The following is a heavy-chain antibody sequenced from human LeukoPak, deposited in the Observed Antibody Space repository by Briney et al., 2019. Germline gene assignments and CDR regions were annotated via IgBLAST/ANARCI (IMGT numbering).Heavy chain of an antibody. J-gene: IGHJ6*02. CDR3: ARERDYYGMDV. CDR2: IYYSGST. V-gene: IGHV4-59*12. Sequence: SETLSLTCTVSGGSLSSYYWSWIRQPPGKGLEWIGYIYYSGSTNYNPSLKSRVTISVDTSKNQFSLKLSSVTAADTAVYYCARERDYYGMDVWGQGTTVTVSS. CDR1: GGSLSSYY.